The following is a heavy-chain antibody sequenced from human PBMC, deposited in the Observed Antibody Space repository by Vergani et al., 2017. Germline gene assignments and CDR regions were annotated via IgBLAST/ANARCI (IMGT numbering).Heavy chain of an antibody. CDR1: GDSISSFVYY. Sequence: QVQLQESGPGLVKPSQTLSLTCSVPGDSISSFVYYWNWIRQHPGKGLEWIGYIYSTGSTHHNPSLRRRINMSVDTSKNQFSLKLNSVTAADTAMYYCARMGGYDEGDAFRIGYFDSWGPGILVTVSS. CDR3: ARMGGYDEGDAFRIGYFDS. V-gene: IGHV4-31*03. J-gene: IGHJ4*02. CDR2: IYSTGST. D-gene: IGHD3-22*01.